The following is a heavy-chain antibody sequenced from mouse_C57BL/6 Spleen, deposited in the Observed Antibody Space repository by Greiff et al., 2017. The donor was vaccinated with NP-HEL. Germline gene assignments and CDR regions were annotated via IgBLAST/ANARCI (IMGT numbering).Heavy chain of an antibody. Sequence: VQLQESGAELVRPGTSVKMSCKASGYTFTNYWIGWAKQRPGHGLEWIGDIYPGGGYTNYNEKFKGKATLTADKSSSTAYMQFSSLTSEDSAIYYCASLYDGYYDYWGQGTTLTVSS. CDR3: ASLYDGYYDY. V-gene: IGHV1-63*01. CDR2: IYPGGGYT. CDR1: GYTFTNYW. D-gene: IGHD2-3*01. J-gene: IGHJ2*01.